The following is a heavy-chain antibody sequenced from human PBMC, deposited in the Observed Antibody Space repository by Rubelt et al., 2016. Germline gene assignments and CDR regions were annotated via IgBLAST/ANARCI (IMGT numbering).Heavy chain of an antibody. CDR3: ARATYHYESSSYSPFDY. J-gene: IGHJ4*02. Sequence: QVQLQESGPGLVKPLETLSLICTVSGASIDSRDYFWGWIRQPPGKGLEWIGSIYYSGRTNYSPSLKSRVTISVDTSKDQLSLRLSPGTAADTAVYYCARATYHYESSSYSPFDYWGQGTLVTVSS. V-gene: IGHV4-39*07. D-gene: IGHD3-22*01. CDR2: IYYSGRT. CDR1: GASIDSRDYF.